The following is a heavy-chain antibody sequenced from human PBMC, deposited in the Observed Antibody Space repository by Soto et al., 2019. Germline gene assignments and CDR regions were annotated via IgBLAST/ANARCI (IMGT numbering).Heavy chain of an antibody. CDR1: GGSVSSSSYY. Sequence: PSETLSLTCTVSGGSVSSSSYYWGWVRQPPGKGLEWIGSVYYSGSTYYNPSLESRVNISVDKSKNQFSLKLMSLSAADTAVYNCGRLEGLATISYYFDYWGQGALVTVSS. J-gene: IGHJ4*02. CDR3: GRLEGLATISYYFDY. D-gene: IGHD3-9*01. CDR2: VYYSGST. V-gene: IGHV4-39*01.